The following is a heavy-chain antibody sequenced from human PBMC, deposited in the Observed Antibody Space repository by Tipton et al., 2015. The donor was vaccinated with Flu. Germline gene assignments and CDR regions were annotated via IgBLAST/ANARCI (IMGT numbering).Heavy chain of an antibody. D-gene: IGHD4-17*01. CDR2: ISYDGSNK. CDR3: ARDPYGDYVGFDP. V-gene: IGHV3-30*01. CDR1: GFTFSSYA. J-gene: IGHJ5*02. Sequence: QLVQSGGGVVQPGRSLRLSCAASGFTFSSYAMHWVRQAPGKGLEWVAVISYDGSNKYYADSVKGRFTISRDNSKNTLYLQMNSLRAEDTAVYYCARDPYGDYVGFDPWGQGPLVTVSS.